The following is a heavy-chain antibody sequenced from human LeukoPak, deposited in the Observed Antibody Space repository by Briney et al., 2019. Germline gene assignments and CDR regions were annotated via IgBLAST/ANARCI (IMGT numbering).Heavy chain of an antibody. Sequence: GGSLRLSCAASGFALSAYWMNWVRQAPGKGLQWLANIKQDGTVQHYVDSVKGRFTISRDNAKNALFLQMNSLRAEDTALYYCARDYTATGAMDVWGQGITVTVSS. CDR1: GFALSAYW. V-gene: IGHV3-7*01. CDR2: IKQDGTVQ. J-gene: IGHJ6*02. D-gene: IGHD2-21*02. CDR3: ARDYTATGAMDV.